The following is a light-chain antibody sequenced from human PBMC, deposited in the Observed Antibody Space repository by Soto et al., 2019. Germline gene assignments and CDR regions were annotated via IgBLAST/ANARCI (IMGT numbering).Light chain of an antibody. CDR1: QSISSW. J-gene: IGKJ1*01. CDR3: QQYNSYS. Sequence: IQMTQSPSTLSASVGDRVTITCRASQSISSWLAWYQQKPGKAPKLLIYDASSLESGVPSRFSGSGSGTEFTLTIISLQPDDFATYYCQQYNSYSFGQGTKVDIK. V-gene: IGKV1-5*01. CDR2: DAS.